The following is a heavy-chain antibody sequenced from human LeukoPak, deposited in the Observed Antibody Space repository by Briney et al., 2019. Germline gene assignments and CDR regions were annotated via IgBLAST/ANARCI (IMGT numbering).Heavy chain of an antibody. CDR2: IRYDGSNK. D-gene: IGHD2-2*01. V-gene: IGHV3-30*02. CDR1: GFTFSSYG. J-gene: IGHJ4*02. CDR3: AKDLPHRVVPAAMHALDY. Sequence: GGSLRLSCASSGFTFSSYGMRWVRQAPGKGLEWVAFIRYDGSNKYYADSVKGRFTISRDNSKNTLYLQMNSLRAEDTAVYYCAKDLPHRVVPAAMHALDYWGQGTLVTVSS.